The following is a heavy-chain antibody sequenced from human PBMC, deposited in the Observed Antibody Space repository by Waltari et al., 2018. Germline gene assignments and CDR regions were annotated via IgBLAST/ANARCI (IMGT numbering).Heavy chain of an antibody. CDR1: GFTVSNNY. J-gene: IGHJ4*02. Sequence: EVQLVESGGGLVQPGGSLRLSCAASGFTVSNNYVTWVRRAPGDGLEWVSVTYIGGDTYYADSMKGRLTISRDNSKNTGYLQMNSLRAEDTAIYYCTGGYVAHWGQGTLVTVSS. V-gene: IGHV3-66*01. CDR2: TYIGGDT. D-gene: IGHD3-9*01. CDR3: TGGYVAH.